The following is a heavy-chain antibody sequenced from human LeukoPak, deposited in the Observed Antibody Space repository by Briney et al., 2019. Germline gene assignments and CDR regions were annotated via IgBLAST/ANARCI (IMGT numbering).Heavy chain of an antibody. V-gene: IGHV4-59*01. J-gene: IGHJ6*03. CDR2: IYYSGST. CDR1: GGSLSSYY. Sequence: PSETLSLTCTVSGGSLSSYYWSWIRQPPGKGLEWIGYIYYSGSTNYNPSLKSRVTISVDTSKNQFSLKLSFVTAADTAVYYCARDSRYYYMDVWGKGTTVTVSS. CDR3: ARDSRYYYMDV.